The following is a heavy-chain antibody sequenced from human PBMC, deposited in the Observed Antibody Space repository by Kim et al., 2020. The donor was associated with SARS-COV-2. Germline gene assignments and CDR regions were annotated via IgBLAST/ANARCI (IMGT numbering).Heavy chain of an antibody. CDR3: ARYVSGGKTYFDAHHYFDY. Sequence: SETLSLTCAVYGGSFSGYYWSWIRQPPGKGLEWIGEINHSGSTNYNPSLKSRVTISVDTSKNQFSLKLSSVTAADTAVYYCARYVSGGKTYFDAHHYFDYWGQGTLVTVSS. CDR1: GGSFSGYY. V-gene: IGHV4-34*01. J-gene: IGHJ4*02. CDR2: INHSGST. D-gene: IGHD2-15*01.